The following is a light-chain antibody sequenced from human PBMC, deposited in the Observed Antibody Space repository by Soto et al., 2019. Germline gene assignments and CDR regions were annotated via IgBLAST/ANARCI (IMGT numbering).Light chain of an antibody. J-gene: IGKJ5*01. Sequence: EIVLTQSPDTLSLSPGDSATPSCRASQSVINNYLAWYQQMPGRAPRLLIYGASNRATGVPDRFIGSGSGTDFTLSISRLEPEDFAVFYCQQYHDSITFGQGTRLEI. V-gene: IGKV3-20*01. CDR1: QSVINNY. CDR3: QQYHDSIT. CDR2: GAS.